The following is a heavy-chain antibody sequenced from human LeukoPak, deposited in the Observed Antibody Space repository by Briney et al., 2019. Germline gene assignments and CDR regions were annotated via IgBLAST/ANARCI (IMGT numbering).Heavy chain of an antibody. V-gene: IGHV3-30*02. D-gene: IGHD3-22*01. CDR2: IQYYGTNK. CDR1: GFTFTSYG. J-gene: IGHJ4*02. CDR3: AKAPSINYYDSSGYLDY. Sequence: PGGYLRLSCAASGFTFTSYGMHWVRQAPGKGLAWVAFIQYYGTNKYYADSVMSRFTITSDNSKNTLYLQMNSLRAEDTAVYYCAKAPSINYYDSSGYLDYWGQGTLVTVSS.